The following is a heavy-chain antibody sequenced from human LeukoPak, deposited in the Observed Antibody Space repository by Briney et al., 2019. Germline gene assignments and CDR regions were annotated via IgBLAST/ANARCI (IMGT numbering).Heavy chain of an antibody. Sequence: SVKVSCKASGYTFTSYAMNWVRQAPGQGLEWMGWINTNTGNPTYAQGFTGRFVFSLDTSVSTAYLQISSLKAEDTAVYYCARDNSVGDNAWWFDPWGQGTLVTVSS. V-gene: IGHV7-4-1*02. CDR2: INTNTGNP. CDR1: GYTFTSYA. CDR3: ARDNSVGDNAWWFDP. D-gene: IGHD1-26*01. J-gene: IGHJ5*02.